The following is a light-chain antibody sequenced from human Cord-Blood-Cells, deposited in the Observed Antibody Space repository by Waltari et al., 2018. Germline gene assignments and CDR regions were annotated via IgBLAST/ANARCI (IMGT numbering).Light chain of an antibody. J-gene: IGLJ3*02. CDR2: EVS. CDR1: SSDVGGYNY. V-gene: IGLV2-14*01. CDR3: SSYASSSTLV. Sequence: QSALTQPASVSGSPGQSITISCTGTSSDVGGYNYVSWYQQHPGKAPKLMIYEVSKRPSGVTNRCSGSKSGNTASLTISGLQAEDEADDYCSSYASSSTLVFGGGTKLTGL.